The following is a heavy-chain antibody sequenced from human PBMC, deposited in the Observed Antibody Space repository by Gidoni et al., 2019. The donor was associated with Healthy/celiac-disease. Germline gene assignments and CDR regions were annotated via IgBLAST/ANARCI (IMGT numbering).Heavy chain of an antibody. CDR2: IWYDGSNK. J-gene: IGHJ4*02. V-gene: IGHV3-33*01. D-gene: IGHD2-15*01. Sequence: GFTFSSYGMHWVRQAPGKGLEWVAVIWYDGSNKYYADSVKGRFTISRDNSKNTLYLQMNSLRAEDTAVYYCARGYPYCSGGSCLEIFDYWGQGTLVTVSS. CDR1: GFTFSSYG. CDR3: ARGYPYCSGGSCLEIFDY.